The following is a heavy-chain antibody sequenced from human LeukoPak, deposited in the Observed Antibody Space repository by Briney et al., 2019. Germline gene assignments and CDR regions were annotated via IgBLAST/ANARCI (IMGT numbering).Heavy chain of an antibody. CDR1: GFTFSSYA. V-gene: IGHV3-23*01. CDR3: AKDYGSSTLYYFDY. D-gene: IGHD2-2*01. CDR2: ISGSGGDT. Sequence: PGGSLRLSCAASGFTFSSYAMSWVRQAPGKGLEWVSAISGSGGDTYYADSVKGRFTITRDNSKNTLYLKKKSLRAEDTAVYYCAKDYGSSTLYYFDYWGQGALVTVSS. J-gene: IGHJ4*02.